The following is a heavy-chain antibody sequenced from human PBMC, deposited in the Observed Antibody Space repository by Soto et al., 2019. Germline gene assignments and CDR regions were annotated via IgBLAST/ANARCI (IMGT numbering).Heavy chain of an antibody. CDR2: FDPEDGET. V-gene: IGHV1-24*01. Sequence: QVQLVQSGAEVKKPGASVKVSCKVSGYTLTELSMHWVRQAPGKGLEWMGGFDPEDGETIYAQKLQGRVTMTEDTSTDTAYMELSSLRSEDTAVYYCATRGIFGVVGHNWFDPWGQGTLVTVSS. D-gene: IGHD3-3*01. CDR3: ATRGIFGVVGHNWFDP. CDR1: GYTLTELS. J-gene: IGHJ5*02.